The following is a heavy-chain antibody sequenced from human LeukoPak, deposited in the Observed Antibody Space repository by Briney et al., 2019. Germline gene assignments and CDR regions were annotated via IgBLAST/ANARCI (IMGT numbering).Heavy chain of an antibody. D-gene: IGHD2-2*01. J-gene: IGHJ4*02. V-gene: IGHV1-2*02. CDR1: GYTFTGYY. CDR3: ARGRYQLLFDY. CDR2: INPNSGGT. Sequence: GASVKVSCKASGYTFTGYYMHWVRQAPGQGLEWMGWINPNSGGTNYAQKFQGRVTMTRDMPTSTVYMELSSLRSEDTAVYYCARGRYQLLFDYWGQGTLVTVSS.